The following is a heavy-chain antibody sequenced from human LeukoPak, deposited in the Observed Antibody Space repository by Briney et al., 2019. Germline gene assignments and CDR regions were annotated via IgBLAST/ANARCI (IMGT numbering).Heavy chain of an antibody. V-gene: IGHV1-2*02. D-gene: IGHD5-12*01. CDR2: INPDNGGT. CDR1: GYTFTEYY. Sequence: ASVKVSCKASGYTFTEYYMHWVRQAPGQGLEWMGWINPDNGGTNYAQKFQGRVTMTRDMSISTAYMELSRLRSDDTAVYYCARDPSNSGYDYLYYFDYWGQGTLVTVSS. CDR3: ARDPSNSGYDYLYYFDY. J-gene: IGHJ4*02.